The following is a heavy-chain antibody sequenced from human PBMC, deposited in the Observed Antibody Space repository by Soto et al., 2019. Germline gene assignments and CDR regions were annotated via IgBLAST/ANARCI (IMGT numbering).Heavy chain of an antibody. Sequence: SETLSLTCAVYGGSFSGYYWSWIRQPPGKGLEWIGEINHSGSTNYNPSLKGRVTISVDTTKNQFSLQLNSVTPEDTAVYYCVRQPLATLALYGMDVWGQGTTVTVSS. CDR3: VRQPLATLALYGMDV. J-gene: IGHJ6*02. CDR2: INHSGST. CDR1: GGSFSGYY. D-gene: IGHD6-6*01. V-gene: IGHV4-34*01.